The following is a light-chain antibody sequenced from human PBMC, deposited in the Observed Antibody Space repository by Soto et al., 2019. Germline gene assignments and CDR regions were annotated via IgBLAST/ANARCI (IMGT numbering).Light chain of an antibody. Sequence: QSALTQPASVSGSPGQSITISCTGTSGDVGTYNLVSWYQQHPGKAPKLMIYEDTKGPSGISNRFSGSKSGNTASLTISGLQAEDEAVYHCCSYAGSSTWVFGGGTQLTVL. CDR1: SGDVGTYNL. J-gene: IGLJ2*01. V-gene: IGLV2-23*01. CDR3: CSYAGSSTWV. CDR2: EDT.